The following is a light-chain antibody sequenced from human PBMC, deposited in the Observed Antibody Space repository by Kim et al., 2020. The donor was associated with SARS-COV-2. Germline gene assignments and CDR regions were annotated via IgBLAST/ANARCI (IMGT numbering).Light chain of an antibody. CDR1: SLRRSY. V-gene: IGLV3-19*01. CDR2: GKN. CDR3: NSRDSSINSYV. Sequence: SSELTQDPAVSVALGQTVRITCQGDSLRRSYASWYQQEPGQAPVLVMYGKNNRPSGVPDRFSGSSSGNTTSLTITGAQAEDEADYYCNSRDSSINSYVFGTGTKVTVL. J-gene: IGLJ1*01.